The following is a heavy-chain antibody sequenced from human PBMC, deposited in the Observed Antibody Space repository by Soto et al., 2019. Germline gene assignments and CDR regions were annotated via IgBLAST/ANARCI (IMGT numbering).Heavy chain of an antibody. CDR1: GGTFSTYA. V-gene: IGHV1-69*12. J-gene: IGHJ4*02. Sequence: QVQLVQSGAEVKKPESSVKVSCKAPGGTFSTYAISWVRQAPGQGLEWMGGIIPMFGTANYAQRFQDRVTITADESTTTVYMELTSLRSEDTPVYFCASAIQLLLPRINHGYSGWGQGTLVTVSS. D-gene: IGHD5-18*01. CDR3: ASAIQLLLPRINHGYSG. CDR2: IIPMFGTA.